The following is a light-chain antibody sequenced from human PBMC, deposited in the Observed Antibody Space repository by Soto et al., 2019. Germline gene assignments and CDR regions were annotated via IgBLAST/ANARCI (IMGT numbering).Light chain of an antibody. J-gene: IGLJ1*01. CDR1: STDVGGFNY. Sequence: QSALTQPASVSGSPGQSIAISCTGTSTDVGGFNYVSWYQQHPGKAPKLMIYDVSYRPSGVSDRFSGSKSGSTASLTISGLQAEDEADYYCRSYTSSSTYVFGTGTKLTVL. V-gene: IGLV2-14*01. CDR3: RSYTSSSTYV. CDR2: DVS.